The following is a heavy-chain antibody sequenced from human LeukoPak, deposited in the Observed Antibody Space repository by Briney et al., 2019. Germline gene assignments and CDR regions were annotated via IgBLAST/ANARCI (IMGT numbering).Heavy chain of an antibody. CDR3: ARDGGATMVRGVATYDS. CDR1: GLSVSGYW. D-gene: IGHD3-10*01. Sequence: GGSPRLSCAASGLSVSGYWLTWVRQAPGKGLEWVANIKQDGSEKNYVDSAKGRFIISRDNAKSSLFLQMNSLRAEDTAVYYCARDGGATMVRGVATYDSWGQGTLVTVSS. CDR2: IKQDGSEK. J-gene: IGHJ4*02. V-gene: IGHV3-7*01.